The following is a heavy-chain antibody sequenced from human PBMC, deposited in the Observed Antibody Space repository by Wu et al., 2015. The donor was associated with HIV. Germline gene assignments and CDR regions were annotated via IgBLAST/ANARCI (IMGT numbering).Heavy chain of an antibody. CDR3: AREALPVIAAPTYYYYGLDV. V-gene: IGHV1-69*05. D-gene: IGHD6-13*01. Sequence: QVQLLQPGAEVQKPGSSVKVSCKASGGTFSSYAINWVRQAPGQGLEWMGGIIPIFDSAKYAQRFQDRVTITTDGSTSTVYMELSSLRSEDTAIYYCAREALPVIAAPTYYYYGLDVWGQGTTVTVTS. CDR1: GGTFSSYA. CDR2: IIPIFDSA. J-gene: IGHJ6*02.